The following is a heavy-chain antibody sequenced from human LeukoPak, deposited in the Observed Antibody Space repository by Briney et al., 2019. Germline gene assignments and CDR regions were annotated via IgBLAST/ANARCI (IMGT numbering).Heavy chain of an antibody. CDR3: ARDHCSGGSCYHDAFDI. Sequence: GGSLRLSCTASGFTLSNYAMSWVRQGPGKGLEWVAVISYDGSNKYYADSVKGRFTISRDNSKNTLYLQMNSLRAEDTAVYYCARDHCSGGSCYHDAFDIWGQGTMVTVSS. J-gene: IGHJ3*02. CDR1: GFTLSNYA. CDR2: ISYDGSNK. D-gene: IGHD2-15*01. V-gene: IGHV3-30*04.